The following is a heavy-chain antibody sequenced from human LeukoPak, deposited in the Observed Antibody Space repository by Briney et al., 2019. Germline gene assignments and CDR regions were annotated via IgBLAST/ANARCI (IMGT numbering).Heavy chain of an antibody. J-gene: IGHJ6*04. CDR2: INSDGSST. V-gene: IGHV3-74*01. CDR3: ARKIAAAGWMDV. Sequence: GGSLRLSCAASGFTFSSYSMNWVRQAPGKGLVWVSRINSDGSSTSYADSVKGRFTISRDNAKNTLYLQMNSLRAEDTAVYYCARKIAAAGWMDVWGKGTTVTISS. D-gene: IGHD6-13*01. CDR1: GFTFSSYS.